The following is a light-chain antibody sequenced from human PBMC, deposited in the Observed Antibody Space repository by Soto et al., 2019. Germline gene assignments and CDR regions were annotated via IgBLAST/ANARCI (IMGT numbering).Light chain of an antibody. CDR1: SSDVGSYNY. V-gene: IGLV2-11*01. Sequence: QSVLTQPRSVSGSPGESVTISCSGTSSDVGSYNYVSWYQQYPGKAPKVMIYDVSERPSEVPVRFSGSKSGNTASLTISGLQAEDEAEYFCCSYAGSNNLVFGGGTKLTVL. CDR3: CSYAGSNNLV. CDR2: DVS. J-gene: IGLJ2*01.